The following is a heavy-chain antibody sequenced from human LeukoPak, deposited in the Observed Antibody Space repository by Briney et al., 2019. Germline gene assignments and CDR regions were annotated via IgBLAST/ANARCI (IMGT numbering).Heavy chain of an antibody. Sequence: PGGSLRLSCAASGFTFSSYGMHWVRQAPGKGQEWVAVIWYDGSNKYYADSVKGRFTISRDNSKNTLYLQMNSLRAEDTAVYYCARSGLPLDYWGQGTLVTVSS. D-gene: IGHD5-12*01. CDR2: IWYDGSNK. J-gene: IGHJ4*02. CDR1: GFTFSSYG. CDR3: ARSGLPLDY. V-gene: IGHV3-33*01.